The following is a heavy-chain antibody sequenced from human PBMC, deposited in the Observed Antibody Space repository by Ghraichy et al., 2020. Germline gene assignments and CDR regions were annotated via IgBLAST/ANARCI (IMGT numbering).Heavy chain of an antibody. Sequence: SETLSLTCAVYGGSFSGYYWSWIRQPPGKGLEWIGEINHSGSTNYNPSLKSRVTISVDTSKNQFSLKLSSVTAADTAVYYCARGPFHYDILTGYYYYGMDVWGHETTVTVSS. D-gene: IGHD3-9*01. CDR2: INHSGST. CDR1: GGSFSGYY. J-gene: IGHJ6*02. CDR3: ARGPFHYDILTGYYYYGMDV. V-gene: IGHV4-34*01.